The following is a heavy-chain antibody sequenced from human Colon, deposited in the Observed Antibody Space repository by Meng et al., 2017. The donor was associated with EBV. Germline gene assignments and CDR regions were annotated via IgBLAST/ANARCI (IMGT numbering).Heavy chain of an antibody. CDR3: ARRRGGSGRDC. CDR1: GGSISSNGSY. D-gene: IGHD3-10*01. V-gene: IGHV4-39*01. Sequence: QLPLPDSGPGLWKPSETPSLTCTVSGGSISSNGSYWDWVRQPPGKGLEWIGAIYHSGSTSYNPSLQSRVTMFVDTSKNQFSLMLTSVTATDTAVYYCARRRGGSGRDCWGQGTLVTVSS. J-gene: IGHJ4*02. CDR2: IYHSGST.